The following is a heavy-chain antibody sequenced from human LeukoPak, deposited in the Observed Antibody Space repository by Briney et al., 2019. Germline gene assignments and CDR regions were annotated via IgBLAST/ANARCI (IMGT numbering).Heavy chain of an antibody. CDR3: ARDLNPYSSSWYGY. J-gene: IGHJ4*02. D-gene: IGHD6-13*01. Sequence: GGSLRLSCAASGFTFSSYSMNWVCQAPGKGLEWVSSISSSSSYIYYADSVKGRFTISRDNAKNSLYLQMNSLRAEDTAVYYCARDLNPYSSSWYGYWGQGTLVTVSS. V-gene: IGHV3-21*01. CDR2: ISSSSSYI. CDR1: GFTFSSYS.